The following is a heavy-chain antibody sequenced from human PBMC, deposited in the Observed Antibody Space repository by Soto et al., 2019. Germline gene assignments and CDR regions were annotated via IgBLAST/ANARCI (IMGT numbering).Heavy chain of an antibody. V-gene: IGHV3-72*01. J-gene: IGHJ4*02. D-gene: IGHD2-8*01. CDR3: ATRLNFDY. Sequence: EVQLVESGGGLVQPGGSLRLSCAASGFTFSDHYMDWVRQAPGKGLEWVGRTRNKANSYTTEYAASVKGRFTITRDDSKNSLYLQMNSLKTEDTAGYYCATRLNFDYWGQGTLVTVSS. CDR2: TRNKANSYTT. CDR1: GFTFSDHY.